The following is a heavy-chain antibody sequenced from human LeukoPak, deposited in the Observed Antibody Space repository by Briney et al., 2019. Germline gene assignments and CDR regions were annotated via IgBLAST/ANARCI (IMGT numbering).Heavy chain of an antibody. Sequence: GASGKVSCKASAYTFTADYIHWVRQAPEQWLEWMRWINPNSAGTNYGQKFPGRVTMTRDTSISTAYMEVSRLISYDTAVYSCARDIGLAIFGVVTVRNTGWFDPWGQGTLVTVSS. CDR1: AYTFTADY. J-gene: IGHJ5*02. CDR3: ARDIGLAIFGVVTVRNTGWFDP. D-gene: IGHD3-3*01. CDR2: INPNSAGT. V-gene: IGHV1-2*02.